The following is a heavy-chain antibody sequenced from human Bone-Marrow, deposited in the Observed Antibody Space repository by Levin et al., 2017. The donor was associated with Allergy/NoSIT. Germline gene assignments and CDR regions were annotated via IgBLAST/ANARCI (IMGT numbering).Heavy chain of an antibody. J-gene: IGHJ4*02. CDR3: STEASEYIWGSYRHEENY. Sequence: GESLKISCTASGFTFSNAWMNWVRQAPGKGLEWVGRIKSKTDGGTTDYAAFVKGRFIISRDDSKSTLYVQMNSLQTEDTAVYYCSTEASEYIWGSYRHEENYWGQGTLVTVSS. V-gene: IGHV3-15*01. CDR2: IKSKTDGGTT. D-gene: IGHD3-16*02. CDR1: GFTFSNAW.